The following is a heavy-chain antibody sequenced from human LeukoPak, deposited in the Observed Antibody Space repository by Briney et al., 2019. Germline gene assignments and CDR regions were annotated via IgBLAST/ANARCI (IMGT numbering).Heavy chain of an antibody. J-gene: IGHJ5*02. Sequence: SGTLSLTCAVSGGSISSSNWWSWIRQPPGKGLEWIGEINHSGSTNYNPSLKSRVTISVDTSKNQFSLKLSSVTAADTAVYYCARGPRIAVAGRRSWFDPWGQGTLVTVSS. D-gene: IGHD6-19*01. CDR3: ARGPRIAVAGRRSWFDP. V-gene: IGHV4-4*02. CDR2: INHSGST. CDR1: GGSISSSNW.